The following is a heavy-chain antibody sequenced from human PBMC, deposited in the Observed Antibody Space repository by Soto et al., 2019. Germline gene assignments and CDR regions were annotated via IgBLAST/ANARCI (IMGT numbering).Heavy chain of an antibody. V-gene: IGHV3-7*03. CDR1: GFTFSSYW. CDR2: IKQDGSEK. J-gene: IGHJ6*02. D-gene: IGHD6-6*01. Sequence: EVQLVESGGGLVQPGGSLRLSCAASGFTFSSYWMSWVRQAPGKGREWVANIKQDGSEKYYVDSVKGRFTISRDNAKNSLYLQMNSLRAEDTAVYYCASDSSSYYYYYGMDVWGQGTTVTVSS. CDR3: ASDSSSYYYYYGMDV.